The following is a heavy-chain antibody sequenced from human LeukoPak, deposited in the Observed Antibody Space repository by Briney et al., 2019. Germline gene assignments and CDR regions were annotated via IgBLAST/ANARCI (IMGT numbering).Heavy chain of an antibody. J-gene: IGHJ4*02. Sequence: GGSLRLPCAASGITFSSYGMYWVRRAPGKGLEWVAVISQDGNNKYYADSVKGRFTISRDNSKNTLYLQMNSLRAEDTAEYFCARVGYSGSPGDYWGQGTLVTVSS. V-gene: IGHV3-30*03. D-gene: IGHD1-26*01. CDR2: ISQDGNNK. CDR1: GITFSSYG. CDR3: ARVGYSGSPGDY.